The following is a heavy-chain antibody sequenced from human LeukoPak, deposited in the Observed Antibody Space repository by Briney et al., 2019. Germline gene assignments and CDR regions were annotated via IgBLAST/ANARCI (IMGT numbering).Heavy chain of an antibody. CDR3: ARVLPQDAFDI. V-gene: IGHV4-30-4*01. Sequence: PSQTLSLTCTVSGGSISSGDYYWSWIRQPPGKGLEWIGYIYYSGSTYYNPSPKSRVTISVDTSKNQFSLKLSSVTAADTAVYYCARVLPQDAFDIWGQGTMVTVSS. D-gene: IGHD3-10*01. CDR1: GGSISSGDYY. CDR2: IYYSGST. J-gene: IGHJ3*02.